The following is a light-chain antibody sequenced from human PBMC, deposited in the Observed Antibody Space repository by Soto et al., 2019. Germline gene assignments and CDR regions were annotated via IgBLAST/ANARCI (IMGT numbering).Light chain of an antibody. CDR1: QSISTI. J-gene: IGKJ2*01. Sequence: EIVMTQSPATLSVSPGERATLSCRASQSISTILAWYQQRPGQAPRLLMYGASTRAAGIPARFSGSGSGTEFTLTISSRQSEDFAVYYCQQYIKWPRTFGQGTKLEIK. CDR3: QQYIKWPRT. CDR2: GAS. V-gene: IGKV3-15*01.